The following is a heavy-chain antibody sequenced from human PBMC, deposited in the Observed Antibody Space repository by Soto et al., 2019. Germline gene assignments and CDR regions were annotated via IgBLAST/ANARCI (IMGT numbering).Heavy chain of an antibody. J-gene: IGHJ3*02. CDR3: ARSLLYAFDI. CDR1: GGTFSSYA. V-gene: IGHV1-69*13. CDR2: IIPIFGTA. Sequence: ASVKVSCKASGGTFSSYAISWVRQAPGQGLEWMGGIIPIFGTANYAQKFQGRVTITADESTSTAYMELSSLRSEDTAVYYCARSLLYAFDIWGQGTMVTVSS.